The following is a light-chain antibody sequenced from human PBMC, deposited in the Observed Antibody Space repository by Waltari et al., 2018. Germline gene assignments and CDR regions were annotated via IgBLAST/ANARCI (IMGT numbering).Light chain of an antibody. CDR3: MIWHSSAWV. V-gene: IGLV5-45*02. J-gene: IGLJ3*02. Sequence: QAVLTQPSSLSASPGASASLTCTLRSGINVGTYRISWYQQKPGSPPQYLLRYKSDSDKQQGSGVPRRFSGSKDASANAGIIFISGLQSKDEADYYCMIWHSSAWVFGGGTKLTVL. CDR1: SGINVGTYR. CDR2: YKSDSDK.